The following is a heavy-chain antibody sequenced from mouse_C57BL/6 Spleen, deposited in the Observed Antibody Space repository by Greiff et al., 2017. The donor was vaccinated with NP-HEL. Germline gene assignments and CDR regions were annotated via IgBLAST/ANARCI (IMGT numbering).Heavy chain of an antibody. D-gene: IGHD1-1*01. CDR1: GYSFTDYN. CDR2: INPNYGTT. V-gene: IGHV1-39*01. Sequence: VQLQQSGPELVKPGASVKISCKASGYSFTDYNMNWVKQSNGKSLEWLGVINPNYGTTSYNQKFKGKATLTVDQSSSTAYMQLNSLTSEDSAVYDCARVHGSSTYYAMDYWGQGTSVTVSS. CDR3: ARVHGSSTYYAMDY. J-gene: IGHJ4*01.